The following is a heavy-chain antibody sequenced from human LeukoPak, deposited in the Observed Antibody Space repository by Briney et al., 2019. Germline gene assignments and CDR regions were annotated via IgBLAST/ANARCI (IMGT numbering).Heavy chain of an antibody. CDR1: GGSISSSSYY. J-gene: IGHJ4*02. D-gene: IGHD2-21*02. Sequence: SETLSLTCTVSGGSISSSSYYWGWICQPPGKGLEWIGSIYYSGSTYYNPYLKSRVTISVDTSKNQFSLKLSSVTAADTAVYYCARDRLAYCGGDCSVWGQGTLVTVSS. V-gene: IGHV4-39*07. CDR2: IYYSGST. CDR3: ARDRLAYCGGDCSV.